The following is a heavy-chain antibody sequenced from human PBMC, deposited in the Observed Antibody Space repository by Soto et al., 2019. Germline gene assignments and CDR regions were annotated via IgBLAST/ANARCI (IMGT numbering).Heavy chain of an antibody. Sequence: SETLSLTCTVSGGSISSYYWSWIRQPPGKGLEWIGYIYYSGSTNYNPSLKSRVTISVDTSKNQFSLKLTSVTAADTAVYFCAGRHGLDIDAYDWGQGILVTVSS. CDR3: AGRHGLDIDAYD. CDR2: IYYSGST. D-gene: IGHD3-22*01. J-gene: IGHJ4*02. V-gene: IGHV4-59*08. CDR1: GGSISSYY.